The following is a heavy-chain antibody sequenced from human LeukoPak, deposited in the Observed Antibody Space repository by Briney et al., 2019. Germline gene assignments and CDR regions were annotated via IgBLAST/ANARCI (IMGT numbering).Heavy chain of an antibody. CDR2: INAGNGNT. D-gene: IGHD2-21*01. CDR3: ARSDRLPYYYYGVDV. J-gene: IGHJ6*02. Sequence: ASVKVSCKASGYTFTDYSMHWVRQAPGQRLEWMGWINAGNGNTKYSQNFQGRVTITRDTSSTTAYMVLSGLRSEDTAVYYCARSDRLPYYYYGVDVWGQGTTVTVSS. CDR1: GYTFTDYS. V-gene: IGHV1-3*01.